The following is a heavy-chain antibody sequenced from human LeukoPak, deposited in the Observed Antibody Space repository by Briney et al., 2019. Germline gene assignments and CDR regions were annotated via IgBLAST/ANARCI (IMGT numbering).Heavy chain of an antibody. V-gene: IGHV1-46*01. CDR3: ARSHRSGVGELLFESIDVGNWFDP. Sequence: ASVKVSCKASGYNFTSYYVHWVRQAPGQGLEWMGITNPSGAKTSYAQKFQGRVTMTRDTSTSTLYMQLSSLRSEDTAVYYCARSHRSGVGELLFESIDVGNWFDPWGQGTLVTVSS. D-gene: IGHD3-10*01. J-gene: IGHJ5*02. CDR2: TNPSGAKT. CDR1: GYNFTSYY.